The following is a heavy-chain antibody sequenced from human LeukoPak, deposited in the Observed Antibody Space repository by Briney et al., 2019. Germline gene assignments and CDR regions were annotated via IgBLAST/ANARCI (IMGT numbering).Heavy chain of an antibody. CDR2: ISYDGSNK. CDR1: GFTFRSYG. J-gene: IGHJ4*02. CDR3: AKRTSGSYYPEY. V-gene: IGHV3-30*18. D-gene: IGHD1-26*01. Sequence: GGSLRLSCAASGFTFRSYGMHWVRQAPGKGLEWVAVISYDGSNKYYADSVKGRFTISRDNSENTLYLQMNSLTAEDTAVYYCAKRTSGSYYPEYWGRGTLVTVSS.